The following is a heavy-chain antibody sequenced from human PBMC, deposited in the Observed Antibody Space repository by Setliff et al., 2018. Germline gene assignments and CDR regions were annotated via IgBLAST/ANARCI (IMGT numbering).Heavy chain of an antibody. D-gene: IGHD3-10*01. Sequence: VKVSCKASGYTFTDFGVGWVRQAPGQGLEWVGWISPHNGNTYYAPKFQGTVLMTADTSTTTAYLELRSLRSDDTAVYYCSRLVRFCTRIVCQRLSGDDYWGQGTLVTVSS. CDR3: SRLVRFCTRIVCQRLSGDDY. J-gene: IGHJ4*02. V-gene: IGHV1-18*01. CDR1: GYTFTDFG. CDR2: ISPHNGNT.